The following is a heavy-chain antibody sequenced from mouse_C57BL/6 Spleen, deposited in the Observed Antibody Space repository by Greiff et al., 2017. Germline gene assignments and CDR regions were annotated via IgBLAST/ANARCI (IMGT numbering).Heavy chain of an antibody. CDR1: GYTFTSYT. J-gene: IGHJ3*01. V-gene: IGHV1-4*01. CDR3: AIPSTGLWFAY. D-gene: IGHD4-1*02. Sequence: QVQLQQSGAELARPGASVKMSCKASGYTFTSYTMHWVKQRPGQGLEWIGYINPSSGYTKYNQKFKDKATLTADKSSSTAYMQLSSLTSEDSAVYYCAIPSTGLWFAYWGQGTLVTVSA. CDR2: INPSSGYT.